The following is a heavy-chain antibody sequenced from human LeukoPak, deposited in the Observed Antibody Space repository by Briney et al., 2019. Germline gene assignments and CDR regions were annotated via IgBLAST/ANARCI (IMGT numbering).Heavy chain of an antibody. V-gene: IGHV3-30*02. CDR3: AKDRCSNGIGCYYYYMDV. CDR1: GFTLSSYG. J-gene: IGHJ6*03. Sequence: PGGSLRLSCAASGFTLSSYGMHWVRQAPGKGLEWVAYIQYDGSNEQFADSVKGRFSISRDNSKNILYLQVNSLRAEDTAVYYCAKDRCSNGIGCYYYYMDVWGKGTTVTISS. CDR2: IQYDGSNE. D-gene: IGHD2-8*01.